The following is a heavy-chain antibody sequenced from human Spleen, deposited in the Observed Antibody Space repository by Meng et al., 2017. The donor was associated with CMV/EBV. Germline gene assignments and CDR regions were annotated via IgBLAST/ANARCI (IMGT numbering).Heavy chain of an antibody. J-gene: IGHJ4*02. D-gene: IGHD3-16*01. CDR3: ARDGGSYKGGAFDY. CDR2: ISYDGSNK. V-gene: IGHV3-30-3*01. Sequence: GESLKISCAASGFTFSSYAMHWVRQAPGKGLEWVAVISYDGSNKYYADSVKGQFTISRDNSKNTLYLQMNSLRAEDTAVYYCARDGGSYKGGAFDYWGQGTLVTVSS. CDR1: GFTFSSYA.